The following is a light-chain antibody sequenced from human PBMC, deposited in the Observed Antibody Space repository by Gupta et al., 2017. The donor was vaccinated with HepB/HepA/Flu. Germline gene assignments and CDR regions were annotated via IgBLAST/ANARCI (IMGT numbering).Light chain of an antibody. CDR1: QSLLHADGFNY. CDR3: SLQTPIT. V-gene: IGKV2-28*01. Sequence: DIVVTQSPLSLSVTPGEPASMSCKSSQSLLHADGFNYLDWYLQKPGQSPHPLIYLGSSRASGVPDRINGTGSGTSFTLKISRVEADDVGTFLQSLQTPITFGQGTRLDIK. CDR2: LGS. J-gene: IGKJ5*01.